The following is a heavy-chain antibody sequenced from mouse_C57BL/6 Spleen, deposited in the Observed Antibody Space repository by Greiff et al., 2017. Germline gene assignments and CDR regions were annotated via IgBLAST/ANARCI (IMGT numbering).Heavy chain of an antibody. D-gene: IGHD1-1*01. V-gene: IGHV1-61*01. CDR1: GYTFTSYW. CDR2: IYPSDSET. Sequence: QVHVKQPGAELVRPGSSVKLSCKASGYTFTSYWMDWVKQRPGQGLEWIGNIYPSDSETHYNQKFKDKATLTVDQSSSTSYMQLSSLTSEDSAFYYCARYTTVVARDYWGQGTTLTVSS. CDR3: ARYTTVVARDY. J-gene: IGHJ2*01.